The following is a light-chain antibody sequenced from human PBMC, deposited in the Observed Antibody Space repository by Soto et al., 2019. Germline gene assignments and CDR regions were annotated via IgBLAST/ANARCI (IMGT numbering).Light chain of an antibody. J-gene: IGKJ4*01. CDR1: QSVSNM. V-gene: IGKV3-15*01. CDR2: AAS. CDR3: QYYNNWLAT. Sequence: EIVMTQSPATLSVSPGERATLSCRASQSVSNMLAWYQQKPGQAPRLLIYAASTRATGVSARFSGSGSGTEFTLTISSLQSEDFTIYYCQYYNNWLATFSGGTKVDI.